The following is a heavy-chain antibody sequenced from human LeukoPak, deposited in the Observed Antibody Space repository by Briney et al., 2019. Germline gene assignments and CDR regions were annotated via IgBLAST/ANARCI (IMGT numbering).Heavy chain of an antibody. CDR1: GFTLTTYA. V-gene: IGHV3-30*01. CDR3: ARGYRPYDDAFDI. J-gene: IGHJ3*02. CDR2: FSYDGSIR. D-gene: IGHD3-16*02. Sequence: PGGSLRLSCAVSGFTLTTYAMHWVRQAPGKGLEWVAMFSYDGSIRYNADSVQGRFTISRDTSQNTLELQMDSLRPDDTAVYYCARGYRPYDDAFDIWGHGTLVTVSS.